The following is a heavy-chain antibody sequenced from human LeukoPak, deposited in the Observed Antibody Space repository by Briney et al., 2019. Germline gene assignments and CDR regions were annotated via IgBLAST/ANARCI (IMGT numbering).Heavy chain of an antibody. D-gene: IGHD6-19*01. CDR3: ARTPLAVAGTGPDY. CDR2: IYSGGST. CDR1: GFTVSSNY. J-gene: IGHJ4*02. V-gene: IGHV3-66*01. Sequence: GGSLRLSCAASGFTVSSNYMSWVRQAPGKGLEWVSVIYSGGSTYYADSVKGRFTISRDNSKNTLYLQMNSLRAEGTAVYYCARTPLAVAGTGPDYWGQGTLVTVSS.